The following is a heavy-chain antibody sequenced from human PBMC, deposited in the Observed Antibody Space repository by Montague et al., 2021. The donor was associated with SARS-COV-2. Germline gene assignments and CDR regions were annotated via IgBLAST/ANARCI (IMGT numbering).Heavy chain of an antibody. Sequence: SETLSLTCAVYGESFSGHYWTWIRQPPGKGLERIGEIYHTGSTNYNPSLKSRVTISVDTSKNQFSLKLRSVTAADTAVYYCARGRIELSMIVVVMTGASYYMDVWGKGTTVTVPS. J-gene: IGHJ6*03. V-gene: IGHV4-34*01. CDR2: IYHTGST. CDR1: GESFSGHY. CDR3: ARGRIELSMIVVVMTGASYYMDV. D-gene: IGHD3-22*01.